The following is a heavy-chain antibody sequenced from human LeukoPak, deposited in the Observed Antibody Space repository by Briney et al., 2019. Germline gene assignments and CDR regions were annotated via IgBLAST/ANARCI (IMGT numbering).Heavy chain of an antibody. V-gene: IGHV3-64*01. CDR3: ARELGGTKTRGFDI. D-gene: IGHD1-14*01. CDR1: GFSFSCHD. CDR2: SGAAWAIT. Sequence: GESLRLSCAASGFSFSCHDMHWARQAPGGRGVFVSSSGAAWAITFYTHSVKGIFTISKDNFQNQLYLPMAGLIAEDSAGYYCARELGGTKTRGFDIGGQGRVVTVPS. J-gene: IGHJ3*02.